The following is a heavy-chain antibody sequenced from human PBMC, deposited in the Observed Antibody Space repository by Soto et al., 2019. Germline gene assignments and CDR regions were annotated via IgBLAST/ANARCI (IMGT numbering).Heavy chain of an antibody. CDR3: ARADSPDIVVVPAAMFDFDY. Sequence: QVQLVQSGAEVKKPGASVKVSCKASGYTFTSYAMHWVRQAPGQRLEWMGWINAGNGNTKYSQKFQGRVTITRDTSASTAYMELSSLRSEDTAVYYCARADSPDIVVVPAAMFDFDYWGQGTLVTVSS. CDR1: GYTFTSYA. J-gene: IGHJ4*02. D-gene: IGHD2-2*01. CDR2: INAGNGNT. V-gene: IGHV1-3*01.